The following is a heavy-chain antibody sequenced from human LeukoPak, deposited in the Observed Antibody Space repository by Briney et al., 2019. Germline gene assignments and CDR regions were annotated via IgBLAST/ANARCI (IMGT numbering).Heavy chain of an antibody. J-gene: IGHJ4*02. CDR1: GFTFSDDY. CDR2: ISSGGTTR. Sequence: PGGSLRLSCAASGFTFSDDYMSWIRQAPGKGLEWLSYISSGGTTRYYADSVKGRFTISRDNAKNSLYLQMNSLRAEDTAVYYCARVSRSDGGGFDYWGQGTLVTVSS. CDR3: ARVSRSDGGGFDY. V-gene: IGHV3-11*01. D-gene: IGHD3-16*01.